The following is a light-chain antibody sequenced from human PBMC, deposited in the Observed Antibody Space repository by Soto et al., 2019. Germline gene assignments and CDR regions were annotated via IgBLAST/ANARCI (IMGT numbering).Light chain of an antibody. CDR3: QSYDNSLSGYV. Sequence: QSVLTQPPSVSGAPGQRVTISCTGSSSNIGAGYDVHWYQQHPGTAPKLLIFGNTNRPSGVPDRFSGSKSGTSASLAITGLQAEYEADYYCQSYDNSLSGYVFATGTKLTVL. V-gene: IGLV1-40*01. CDR1: SSNIGAGYD. CDR2: GNT. J-gene: IGLJ1*01.